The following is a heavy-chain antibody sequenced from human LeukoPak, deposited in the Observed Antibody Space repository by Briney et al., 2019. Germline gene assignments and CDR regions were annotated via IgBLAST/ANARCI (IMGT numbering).Heavy chain of an antibody. CDR3: TRLVVGDAFDI. CDR2: IRSKANGYTT. V-gene: IGHV3-73*01. Sequence: GGSLRLSCAASGFTLSSYAIHWVRQATGKGLEWVGRIRSKANGYTTAYGASLKGKFTISRDDSQNTAYLQIKGLKTEDTAMYYCTRLVVGDAFDIWGQGIMVTVPS. CDR1: GFTLSSYA. J-gene: IGHJ3*02. D-gene: IGHD2-21*01.